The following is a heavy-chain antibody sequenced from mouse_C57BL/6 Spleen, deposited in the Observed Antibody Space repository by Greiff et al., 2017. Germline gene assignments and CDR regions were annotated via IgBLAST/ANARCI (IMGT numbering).Heavy chain of an antibody. J-gene: IGHJ2*01. D-gene: IGHD2-12*01. CDR2: ISSGSSTI. Sequence: DVHLVESGGGLVKPGGSLKLSCAASGFTFSDYGMHWVRQAPEKGLEWVAYISSGSSTIYYADTVKGRFTISRDNAKNTLYLQMTSLRSQDTAMYYCASLYYSNFDYWGQGTTLTVSS. CDR3: ASLYYSNFDY. V-gene: IGHV5-17*01. CDR1: GFTFSDYG.